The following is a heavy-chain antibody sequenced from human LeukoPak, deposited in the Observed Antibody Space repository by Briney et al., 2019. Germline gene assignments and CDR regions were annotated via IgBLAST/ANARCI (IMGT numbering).Heavy chain of an antibody. CDR1: GYPFTTWE. Sequence: ASVKVSCKTSGYPFTTWEINWVRQAAGQGLEWMGWVHPNSGNTAYAQKFQGRVTMTRNTSISTAYMELSGLRSDDTAVYFCARGPRNDPWGQGTLVTVSS. CDR2: VHPNSGNT. CDR3: ARGPRNDP. J-gene: IGHJ5*02. D-gene: IGHD1-14*01. V-gene: IGHV1-8*01.